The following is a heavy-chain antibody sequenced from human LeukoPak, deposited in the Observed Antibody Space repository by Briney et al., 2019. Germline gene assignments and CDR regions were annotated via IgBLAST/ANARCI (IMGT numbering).Heavy chain of an antibody. V-gene: IGHV4-61*08. J-gene: IGHJ4*02. CDR1: GGSVSSNGYY. D-gene: IGHD3-22*01. Sequence: SETLSLTCTVSGGSVSSNGYYWNWIRQPPGKGLEWIGYIYNRGSTNYNPSLKSRATISLDTATNRFSLKLTSVTAADTAVYFCVLLPAYRPVDYWGQGTLVTVSS. CDR2: IYNRGST. CDR3: VLLPAYRPVDY.